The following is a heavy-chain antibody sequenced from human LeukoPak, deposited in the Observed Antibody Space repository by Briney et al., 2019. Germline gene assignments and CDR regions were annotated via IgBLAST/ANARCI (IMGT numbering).Heavy chain of an antibody. CDR2: ISGSGGST. J-gene: IGHJ4*02. CDR1: GFTFSSYA. CDR3: AQARRAARTYYFDY. D-gene: IGHD6-6*01. V-gene: IGHV3-23*01. Sequence: GGSLRLSCAASGFTFSSYAMSWVRQAPGKGLEWFSAISGSGGSTYYADSVKGRFTISRDNSKTTLYLQMNSLRDQDTPVYYCAQARRAARTYYFDYWGQGTLVTVSS.